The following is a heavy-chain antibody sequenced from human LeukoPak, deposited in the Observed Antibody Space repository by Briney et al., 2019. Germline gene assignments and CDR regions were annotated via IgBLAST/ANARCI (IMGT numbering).Heavy chain of an antibody. Sequence: PGGSLRLCCPASGFTFNNYAMIWVRQAPGKGLEWVSGISGSGGSTYYADSVKGRFRISRDNSKNTLYLQMNGLRVDDTAVYYCAKGVQWAVPGSCLDSWGLGTLVTVSS. J-gene: IGHJ4*02. V-gene: IGHV3-23*01. CDR3: AKGVQWAVPGSCLDS. CDR2: ISGSGGST. D-gene: IGHD6-19*01. CDR1: GFTFNNYA.